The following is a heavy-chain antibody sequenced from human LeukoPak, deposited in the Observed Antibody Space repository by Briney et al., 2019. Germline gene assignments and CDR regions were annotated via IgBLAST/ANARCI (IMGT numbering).Heavy chain of an antibody. D-gene: IGHD5-12*01. CDR1: GFTHSSYA. V-gene: IGHV3-23*01. Sequence: GGSLRLSPAAPGFTHSSYALSWVSPALRKGLTWVSAISRSGGSTYYADSVKGRFTISRDNSKNTLYLQMNSLRAEDTAVYYCAKGEVATIWVALVWGQGTLVTVSS. CDR2: ISRSGGST. CDR3: AKGEVATIWVALV. J-gene: IGHJ4*02.